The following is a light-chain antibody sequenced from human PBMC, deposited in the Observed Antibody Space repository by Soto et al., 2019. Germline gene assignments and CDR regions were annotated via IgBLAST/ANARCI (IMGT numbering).Light chain of an antibody. J-gene: IGKJ1*01. V-gene: IGKV1-5*03. Sequence: DIQMTQSPSTLSASVGDRATITCRASQSISSWLAWYQQKPGKAPKLLISKASSLESGVPSRFSGSGSETDFTLTISSLQPEDFATYSCQQSYSTTWTFGQGTKVDIK. CDR3: QQSYSTTWT. CDR2: KAS. CDR1: QSISSW.